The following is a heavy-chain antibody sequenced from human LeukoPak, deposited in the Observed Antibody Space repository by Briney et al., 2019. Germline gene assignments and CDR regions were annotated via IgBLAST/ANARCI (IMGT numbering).Heavy chain of an antibody. J-gene: IGHJ4*02. CDR1: GYTFTGYY. V-gene: IGHV1-2*02. CDR2: INPNSGGT. D-gene: IGHD6-13*01. Sequence: GASVKVSCKASGYTFTGYYMRWVRQAPGQGLEWMGWINPNSGGTNYAQKFQGRVTMTRDTSISTAYMGLSRLRSDDTAVYYCARDAVAAAGAGALYYWGQGTLVTVSS. CDR3: ARDAVAAAGAGALYY.